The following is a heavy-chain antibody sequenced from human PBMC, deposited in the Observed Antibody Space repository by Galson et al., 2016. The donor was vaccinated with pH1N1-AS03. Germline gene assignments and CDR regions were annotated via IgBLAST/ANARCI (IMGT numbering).Heavy chain of an antibody. Sequence: SLRLSCAVGGFTFSSYAMSWLRQAPGKGLEYVSAISGNGFSTYYANSVKDRFTVSRDNSKNTLYLQMGSLRVEDMAVYYCARGPVSYANYWFPPPDYWGQGTLVTVSS. CDR2: ISGNGFST. D-gene: IGHD4/OR15-4a*01. V-gene: IGHV3-64*01. CDR3: ARGPVSYANYWFPPPDY. J-gene: IGHJ4*02. CDR1: GFTFSSYA.